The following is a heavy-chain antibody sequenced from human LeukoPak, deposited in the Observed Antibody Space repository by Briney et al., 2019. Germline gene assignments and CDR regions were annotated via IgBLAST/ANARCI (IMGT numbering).Heavy chain of an antibody. CDR3: ARELAAPYFDY. J-gene: IGHJ4*02. Sequence: SETLSLTCTVSGGSISSYYWSWIRQPPGKGLEWIGYIYYSGSTNYNPSLKSRVTISVDTSKNQFSLKPSSVTAADTAVYYCARELAAPYFDYWGQGTLVTVSS. V-gene: IGHV4-59*01. D-gene: IGHD6-19*01. CDR1: GGSISSYY. CDR2: IYYSGST.